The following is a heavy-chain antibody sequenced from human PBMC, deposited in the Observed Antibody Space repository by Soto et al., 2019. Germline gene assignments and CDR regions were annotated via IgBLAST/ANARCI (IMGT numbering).Heavy chain of an antibody. CDR3: TYVPSPQKGYSSSWYVFDY. Sequence: GGSLRLSCAASGFTFSNYGMHWVRQAPGKGLEWVAVISYDGSNKYYADSVKGRFTISRDNSKNTLYLQMNSLRGEDTAVYYCTYVPSPQKGYSSSWYVFDYWGQGTLVTVSS. CDR1: GFTFSNYG. D-gene: IGHD6-13*01. J-gene: IGHJ4*02. V-gene: IGHV3-30*03. CDR2: ISYDGSNK.